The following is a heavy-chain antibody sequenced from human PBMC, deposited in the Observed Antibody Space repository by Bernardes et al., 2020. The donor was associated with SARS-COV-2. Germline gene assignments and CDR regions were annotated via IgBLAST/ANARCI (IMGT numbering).Heavy chain of an antibody. Sequence: ETLSLTCTVSGGSISSYYWSWIRQPPGKGLEWIGYIYYSGSTNYNPSLKSRVTISVDTSKNQFSLKLNSVTAADTAVYYCAASRDGYKYYFDYWGQGTLVTVSS. J-gene: IGHJ4*02. V-gene: IGHV4-59*08. D-gene: IGHD5-12*01. CDR3: AASRDGYKYYFDY. CDR2: IYYSGST. CDR1: GGSISSYY.